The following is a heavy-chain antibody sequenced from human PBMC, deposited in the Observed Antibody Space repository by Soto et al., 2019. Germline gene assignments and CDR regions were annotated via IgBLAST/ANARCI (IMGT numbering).Heavy chain of an antibody. CDR2: MNPNSGNT. D-gene: IGHD4-17*01. Sequence: QVQLVQSGAEVKKPGASVKVSCKASGYTITNYDIHWVRQATGQGLEWMGWMNPNSGNTGYAQKFQGRVTMTRNTAISTAYMELSSLTSEDTAVYFCARGGYGDYYFDYWGQGTLVTVSS. CDR3: ARGGYGDYYFDY. J-gene: IGHJ4*02. V-gene: IGHV1-8*01. CDR1: GYTITNYD.